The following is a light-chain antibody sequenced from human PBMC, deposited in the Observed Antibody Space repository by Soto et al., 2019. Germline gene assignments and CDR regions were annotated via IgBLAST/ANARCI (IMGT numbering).Light chain of an antibody. J-gene: IGKJ5*01. CDR3: MQALQGLT. CDR1: QSLLYNNTFNY. Sequence: EIVMTQYPLTLPVTHGEPASMSCRSSQSLLYNNTFNYLDWYLQKPGQSPHLLIYLGSNRASGVPDRISGRGSGTDFSLKISRVEAEDVGTYYCMQALQGLTFGQGTRLEIQ. CDR2: LGS. V-gene: IGKV2-28*01.